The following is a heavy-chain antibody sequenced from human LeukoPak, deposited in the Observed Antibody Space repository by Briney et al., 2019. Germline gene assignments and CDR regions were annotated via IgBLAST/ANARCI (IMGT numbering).Heavy chain of an antibody. Sequence: AETATGPWRKCGGSGNSVSYGGGWIRQPPGKGLEWIGSIYYSGSTYYNPSLKSRVTISVDTSKNQFSLKLSSVTAADTAVYYCARGPSMRVRGITTRFDPWGQGTLVTVSS. J-gene: IGHJ5*02. CDR3: ARGPSMRVRGITTRFDP. D-gene: IGHD3-10*01. CDR1: GGSGNSVSYG. CDR2: IYYSGST. V-gene: IGHV4-39*07.